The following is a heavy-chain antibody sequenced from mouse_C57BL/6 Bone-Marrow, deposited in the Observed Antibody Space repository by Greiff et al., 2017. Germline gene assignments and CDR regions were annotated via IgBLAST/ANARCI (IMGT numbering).Heavy chain of an antibody. J-gene: IGHJ2*01. CDR1: GYTFTSYW. Sequence: VQLQQPGAELVMPGASVKLSCKASGYTFTSYWMHWVKQRPGQGLEWIGAIDPSDSYTNYNQKFKGKSTLTVDKSSSTAYMQLSSLTSEDSAVYYCARGWLLPFDYWGQGTTLTVSS. CDR3: ARGWLLPFDY. D-gene: IGHD2-3*01. V-gene: IGHV1-69*01. CDR2: IDPSDSYT.